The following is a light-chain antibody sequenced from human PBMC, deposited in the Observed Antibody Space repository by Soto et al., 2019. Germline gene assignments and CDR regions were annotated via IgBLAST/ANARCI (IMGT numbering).Light chain of an antibody. J-gene: IGKJ1*01. Sequence: DIQMTHSPSSLSASLSHRFPITFRASQGIRNDLSRYQKKPGKAPKRLIYAASSLHSGVPSRFSGSASGTEFTLTISSLQPDDIATYYCQQYDTFWTFGQGSKVDI. CDR3: QQYDTFWT. CDR1: QGIRND. V-gene: IGKV1-17*01. CDR2: AAS.